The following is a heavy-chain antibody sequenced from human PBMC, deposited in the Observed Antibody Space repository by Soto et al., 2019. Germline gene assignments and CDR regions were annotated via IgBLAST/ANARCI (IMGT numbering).Heavy chain of an antibody. Sequence: GGSLRLSCAASGFTFNTYGMHWVRQAPGRGLEWVAVISYDGSEKYYVDSVKGRFTISKDNSKNTLYLQMNSLRPEDTAVYYCAKSPNFYCSSPNCYKYYFDHWGQGTRVTVSS. CDR1: GFTFNTYG. D-gene: IGHD2-2*02. J-gene: IGHJ4*02. CDR3: AKSPNFYCSSPNCYKYYFDH. V-gene: IGHV3-30*18. CDR2: ISYDGSEK.